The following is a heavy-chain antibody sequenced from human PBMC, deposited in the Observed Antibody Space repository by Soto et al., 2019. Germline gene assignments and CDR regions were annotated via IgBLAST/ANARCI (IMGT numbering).Heavy chain of an antibody. V-gene: IGHV3-23*01. D-gene: IGHD3-22*01. CDR2: ISGSGGST. CDR3: AKDLSYDSSGYTYPLGYFQH. CDR1: GLTLSGYA. Sequence: PGGSLRLSCAASGLTLSGYAMSWVRQAPGKGLEWVSAISGSGGSTYYADSVKGRFTISRDNSKNTLYLQMNSLRAEDTAVYYCAKDLSYDSSGYTYPLGYFQHWGQGTLVTVSS. J-gene: IGHJ1*01.